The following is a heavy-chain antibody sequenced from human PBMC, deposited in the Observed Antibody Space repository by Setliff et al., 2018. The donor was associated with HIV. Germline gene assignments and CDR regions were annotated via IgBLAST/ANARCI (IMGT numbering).Heavy chain of an antibody. CDR3: ARRLQFLEFLHGVGGLDV. CDR1: GGSISSGTYY. V-gene: IGHV4-61*09. CDR2: LYTSGST. D-gene: IGHD3-3*01. J-gene: IGHJ6*02. Sequence: LSLTCTVSGGSISSGTYYWSWIRQPAGKALEWIGHLYTSGSTNYNPSLKSRVTISVDTSKNQFSLKLISATAADTAVYYCARRLQFLEFLHGVGGLDVWGQGTTVTVSS.